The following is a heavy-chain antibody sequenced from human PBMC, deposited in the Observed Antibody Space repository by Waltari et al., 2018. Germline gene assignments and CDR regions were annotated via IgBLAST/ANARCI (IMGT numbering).Heavy chain of an antibody. Sequence: QVQLQESGPGLVKPSEPLSLTCAVSGYSIRSGYYWGWIRQPPGKGLEWIGTSYHSGSTYNKPSLKSRGTISVDTSKNQCSLKLSSVTAADTAVYYCARVPMVRGVLAFMDVWGQGTTVTVSS. CDR1: GYSIRSGYY. J-gene: IGHJ6*02. CDR2: SYHSGST. CDR3: ARVPMVRGVLAFMDV. V-gene: IGHV4-38-2*01. D-gene: IGHD3-10*01.